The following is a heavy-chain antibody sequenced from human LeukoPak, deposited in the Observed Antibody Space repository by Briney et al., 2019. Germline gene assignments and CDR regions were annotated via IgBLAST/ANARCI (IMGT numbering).Heavy chain of an antibody. CDR3: ARTAYYYGSGSYNSEFYY. CDR2: IKRDGSEK. D-gene: IGHD3-10*01. V-gene: IGHV3-7*01. CDR1: GFTFTTYW. J-gene: IGHJ4*02. Sequence: GGSLRLSCAASGFTFTTYWMNWVRQAPGKGLEWVANIKRDGSEKYYVDSVKGRFTISRDNAKSSLYLQLNSLRAEDTAVYYCARTAYYYGSGSYNSEFYYWGQGTVVTVSS.